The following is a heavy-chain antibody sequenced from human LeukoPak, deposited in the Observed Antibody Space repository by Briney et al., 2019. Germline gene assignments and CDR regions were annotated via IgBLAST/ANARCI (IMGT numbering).Heavy chain of an antibody. D-gene: IGHD2-21*01. Sequence: ASVKVSCKASGGTFSSYAISWVRQAPGQGLEWMGGIIPIFGTANYAQKFQGRVTITTDESTSTAYMELSSLRSEDTAVYYCARAFISFVVVNAFDYWVQGTLVTVSS. CDR2: IIPIFGTA. CDR3: ARAFISFVVVNAFDY. J-gene: IGHJ4*02. CDR1: GGTFSSYA. V-gene: IGHV1-69*05.